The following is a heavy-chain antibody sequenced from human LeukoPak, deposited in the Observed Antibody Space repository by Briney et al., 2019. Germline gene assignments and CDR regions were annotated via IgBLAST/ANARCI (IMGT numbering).Heavy chain of an antibody. CDR1: GGSFSGYY. CDR2: INHRGST. Sequence: PSETLSLTCAVYGGSFSGYYWSWIRQPPGKGLEWIGEINHRGSTNYNPSLKSRVTISVDTSKNQFSLKLSSVTAADTAVYYCARSVGSERDFDYWGQGTLVTVSS. D-gene: IGHD1-26*01. V-gene: IGHV4-34*01. J-gene: IGHJ4*02. CDR3: ARSVGSERDFDY.